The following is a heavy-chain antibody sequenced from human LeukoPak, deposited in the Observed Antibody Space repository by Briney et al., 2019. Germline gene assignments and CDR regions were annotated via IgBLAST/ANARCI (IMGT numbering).Heavy chain of an antibody. Sequence: GESLKISCKGSGYSFTSYWSGWLRQMPGKGLEWMGIINPDDSDTRYSPPFQGQLPILADTSISTAYLRWSSLQASDPAMYYCTRQLELQNYYGMDVWGQGTTVTVSS. J-gene: IGHJ6*02. D-gene: IGHD1-7*01. CDR2: INPDDSDT. V-gene: IGHV5-51*01. CDR1: GYSFTSYW. CDR3: TRQLELQNYYGMDV.